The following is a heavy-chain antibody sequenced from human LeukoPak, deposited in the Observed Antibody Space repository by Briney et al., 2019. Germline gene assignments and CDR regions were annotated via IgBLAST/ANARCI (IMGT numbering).Heavy chain of an antibody. Sequence: GGSLRLSCAASGFTFSNYAMRWVRQAPGKGLEWVSGISGSGDSTYYADSVKGRFTISRDNSKNTLYLQMNSLRAEDTAVYYCAKGFYGSRYWYFDRWGRGTLVTVSS. J-gene: IGHJ2*01. CDR2: ISGSGDST. CDR1: GFTFSNYA. V-gene: IGHV3-23*01. D-gene: IGHD3-10*01. CDR3: AKGFYGSRYWYFDR.